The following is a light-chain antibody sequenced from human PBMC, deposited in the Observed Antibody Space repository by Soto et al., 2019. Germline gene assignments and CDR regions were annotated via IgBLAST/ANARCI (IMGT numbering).Light chain of an antibody. J-gene: IGKJ5*01. V-gene: IGKV3-20*01. CDR3: QQYGGSPIT. CDR2: GAS. Sequence: VLTQSPGTLSSSPGGRATLSCRASQVGSRRLAWYQQSPGQSPRPLISGASMRASGVPVRFIGSGSGTDFTLTSTRLEPEDFAVYYWQQYGGSPITFGLGTRLEIK. CDR1: QVGSRR.